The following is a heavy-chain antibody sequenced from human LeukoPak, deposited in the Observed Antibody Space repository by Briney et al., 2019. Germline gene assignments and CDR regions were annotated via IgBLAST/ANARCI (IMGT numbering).Heavy chain of an antibody. CDR3: ARALGNSTGDY. CDR1: GFTFNIFW. Sequence: GGSLRLSCAASGFTFNIFWMSWVRQAPGKGLEWVANIKHNGSEEYYGDSVRGRFTISRDNAKNSLILQMNSLRGEDTAVYYCARALGNSTGDYWGQGTLVTVSS. CDR2: IKHNGSEE. J-gene: IGHJ4*02. V-gene: IGHV3-7*04. D-gene: IGHD7-27*01.